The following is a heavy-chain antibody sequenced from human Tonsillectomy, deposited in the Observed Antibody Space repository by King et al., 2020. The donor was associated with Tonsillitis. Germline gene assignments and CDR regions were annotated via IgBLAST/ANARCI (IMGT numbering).Heavy chain of an antibody. CDR3: ASLRRYYDSSGLKN. V-gene: IGHV1-2*02. D-gene: IGHD3-22*01. CDR1: GYTFTGYY. J-gene: IGHJ4*02. CDR2: INPNSGGQ. Sequence: QLVQSGAEVKKPGASVKVSCKASGYTFTGYYMHWVRQAPGQGLEWMGWINPNSGGQNYAQKFQGRVTMTRDTSISTAYMELSRLRSDDTAVYYCASLRRYYDSSGLKNWGQGTLVTVSS.